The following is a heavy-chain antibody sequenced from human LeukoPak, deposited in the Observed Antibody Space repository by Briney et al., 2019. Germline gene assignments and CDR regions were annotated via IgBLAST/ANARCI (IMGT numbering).Heavy chain of an antibody. CDR2: ISAYNGNT. V-gene: IGHV1-18*01. CDR1: GYTFTSYG. CDR3: ARDSVVVVPAAILDYYYYGMDV. J-gene: IGHJ6*02. D-gene: IGHD2-2*01. Sequence: ASVKVSCKASGYTFTSYGISWARQAPGQGLEWMGWISAYNGNTNYAQKLQGRVTMTTDTSTSTAYMELRSLRSDDTAVYYCARDSVVVVPAAILDYYYYGMDVWGQGTTVTVSS.